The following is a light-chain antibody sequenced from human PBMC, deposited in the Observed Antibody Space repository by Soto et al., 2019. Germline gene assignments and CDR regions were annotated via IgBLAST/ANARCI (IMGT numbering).Light chain of an antibody. CDR2: EVS. CDR3: CSYAGSSTYV. V-gene: IGLV2-23*02. CDR1: SSDVGGYNY. Sequence: QSALTQPASVSGSPGQSITISCTGTSSDVGGYNYVSWYQQHPGKAPKVMIYEVSKRPSGVSNRFSGSKSGYTASLTISGLQAEDEADYYCCSYAGSSTYVFGTGTKVT. J-gene: IGLJ1*01.